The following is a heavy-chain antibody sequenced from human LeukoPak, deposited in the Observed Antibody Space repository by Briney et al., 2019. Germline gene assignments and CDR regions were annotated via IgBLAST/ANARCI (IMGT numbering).Heavy chain of an antibody. CDR2: IWYDGSNQ. D-gene: IGHD6-19*01. V-gene: IGHV3-33*01. Sequence: PGRSLRLSCVASECDFNTYGMHWVRQAPGKGLEWVAVIWYDGSNQHYVDSVKGRFTISRDNSKNTVYLQMSSLRVEDTAIYYCTRGGVDESGWYVFDHWGQGTLVTVSS. J-gene: IGHJ5*02. CDR1: ECDFNTYG. CDR3: TRGGVDESGWYVFDH.